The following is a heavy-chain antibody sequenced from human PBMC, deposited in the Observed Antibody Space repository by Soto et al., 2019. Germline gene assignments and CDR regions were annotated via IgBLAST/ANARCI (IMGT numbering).Heavy chain of an antibody. V-gene: IGHV4-34*01. J-gene: IGHJ5*02. Sequence: SETLSLTCAVYGGSFSGYYWSWIRQPPGKGLEWIGEINHSGSTNYNPSLKSRVTISVDTSKNQFSLKLSSVTAADTAVYYCARSSYYDFWSGYLRPATRLFDPWGQEPWSPSPQ. CDR2: INHSGST. CDR3: ARSSYYDFWSGYLRPATRLFDP. D-gene: IGHD3-3*01. CDR1: GGSFSGYY.